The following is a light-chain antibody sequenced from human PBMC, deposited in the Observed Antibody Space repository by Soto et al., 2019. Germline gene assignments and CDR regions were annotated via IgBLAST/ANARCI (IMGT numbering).Light chain of an antibody. CDR2: GAS. V-gene: IGKV3-20*01. CDR1: QSVTNNY. Sequence: EIVLTQSPGTLSLSPGERATLSCRASQSVTNNYLAWYQQKPGQAPRLLIYGASSRATGIPDRFSGSGSGTDFTLTISRLEPEDFAVYYCQQYGTSLPFGGGTKVDIK. J-gene: IGKJ4*01. CDR3: QQYGTSLP.